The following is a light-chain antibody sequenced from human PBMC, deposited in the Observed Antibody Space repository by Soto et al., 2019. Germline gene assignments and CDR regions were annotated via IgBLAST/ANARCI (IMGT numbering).Light chain of an antibody. CDR2: KSS. Sequence: DIQMTQSPSTLSAVVGDRVTISCRASQSISNWLAWYQRKPGKAPKLLIYKSSNLESGVPSRFSGSGSGTEFTLTFNSLQVDDFATYYCQQYYDFPWTFGQGTRVEI. J-gene: IGKJ1*01. CDR1: QSISNW. CDR3: QQYYDFPWT. V-gene: IGKV1-5*03.